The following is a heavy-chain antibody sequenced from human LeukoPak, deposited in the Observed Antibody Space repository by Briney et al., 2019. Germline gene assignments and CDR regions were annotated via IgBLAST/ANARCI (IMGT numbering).Heavy chain of an antibody. Sequence: GGSLRLSCAASGFTFSSYAMSWVRQAPGKGLAWVANIKQDGSEKYYVDSVKGRFTISRDNVKNLLSLQMSSLRGEDTAVYYCARVNPLLAPGALDIWGQGTMVAVSS. CDR3: ARVNPLLAPGALDI. CDR1: GFTFSSYA. CDR2: IKQDGSEK. J-gene: IGHJ3*02. V-gene: IGHV3-7*01.